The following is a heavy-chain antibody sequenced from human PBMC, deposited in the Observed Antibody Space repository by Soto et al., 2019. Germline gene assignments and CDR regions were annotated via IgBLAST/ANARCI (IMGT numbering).Heavy chain of an antibody. CDR1: GFTFSSYS. CDR2: ISSSSSYI. CDR3: AVIAVPGLFDY. V-gene: IGHV3-21*01. D-gene: IGHD6-19*01. J-gene: IGHJ4*02. Sequence: GGSLRLSCAASGFTFSSYSMNWVRQAPGKGLEWVSSISSSSSYIYYADSVKGRFTISRDNAKNSLYLQMNSLRAEDTAVYYCAVIAVPGLFDYWGQGTLVTVSS.